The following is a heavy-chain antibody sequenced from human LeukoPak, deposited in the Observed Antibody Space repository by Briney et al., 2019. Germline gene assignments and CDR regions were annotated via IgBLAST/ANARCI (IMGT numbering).Heavy chain of an antibody. CDR1: GFTFSSYG. Sequence: QPGGSLRLSCAASGFTFSSYGMHWVRQAPGKGLEWVAVTSYDGSDKYSADSVKGRFTISRDNSKNTLYLQMNSLRAEDTAVYYCAKNAHYQGYSYGGIDYWGQGTLVTVSS. V-gene: IGHV3-30*18. D-gene: IGHD5-18*01. CDR3: AKNAHYQGYSYGGIDY. CDR2: TSYDGSDK. J-gene: IGHJ4*02.